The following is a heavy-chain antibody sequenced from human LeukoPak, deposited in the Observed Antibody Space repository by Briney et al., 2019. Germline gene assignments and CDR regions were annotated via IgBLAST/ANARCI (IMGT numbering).Heavy chain of an antibody. CDR2: IYTGGNT. J-gene: IGHJ4*02. CDR1: GFTVSSNY. CDR3: ARWAARPLGHFDY. V-gene: IGHV3-66*01. Sequence: GGSLRLSCVASGFTVSSNYISWVRQAPGKGLEWVSVIYTGGNTYYADSVKGRFTISRDTSRNTLFLQMNSLRAEDTAVYYCARWAARPLGHFDYWGQGTLVTVSS. D-gene: IGHD6-6*01.